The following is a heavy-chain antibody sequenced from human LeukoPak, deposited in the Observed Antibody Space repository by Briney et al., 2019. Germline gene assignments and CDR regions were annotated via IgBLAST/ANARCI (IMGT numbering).Heavy chain of an antibody. Sequence: GGALRLSCAASGFTFSSYALSWVRQAPGKGLEWVSAISGSGGSTYYADSVKGGFTISRDNAKNSLYLQTNSLRAEDTAAYYCARDLTDSSSWSFDYWGQGTLVTVSS. CDR2: ISGSGGST. J-gene: IGHJ4*02. CDR1: GFTFSSYA. D-gene: IGHD6-13*01. CDR3: ARDLTDSSSWSFDY. V-gene: IGHV3-23*01.